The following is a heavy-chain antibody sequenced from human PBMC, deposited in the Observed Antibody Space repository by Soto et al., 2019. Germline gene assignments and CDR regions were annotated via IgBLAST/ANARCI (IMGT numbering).Heavy chain of an antibody. CDR1: GGSFSGYY. CDR2: INHSGST. Sequence: SETLSLTCAVYGGSFSGYYWSWIRQPPGKGLEWIGEINHSGSTNYNPSLKSRVTISVDTSKNQFSLKLSSVTAADTAVYYCARGHCSAASCYGLSDSWGQGTLVTSPQ. CDR3: ARGHCSAASCYGLSDS. J-gene: IGHJ4*02. D-gene: IGHD2-15*01. V-gene: IGHV4-34*01.